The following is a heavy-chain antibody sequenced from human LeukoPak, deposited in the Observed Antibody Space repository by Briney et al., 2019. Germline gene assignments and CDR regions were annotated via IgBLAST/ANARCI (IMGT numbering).Heavy chain of an antibody. J-gene: IGHJ3*02. V-gene: IGHV4-30-4*01. Sequence: SETLSLTCTVSGGSISSGDYYWSWIRQPPGKGLEWIGYIYYSGSTYYNPSLKSRVTISVDTSKNQFSLKLSSVTAADTAVYYCAREYIVVVPAAISPTEAFDIWGQGTMVTVSS. CDR1: GGSISSGDYY. CDR3: AREYIVVVPAAISPTEAFDI. D-gene: IGHD2-2*01. CDR2: IYYSGST.